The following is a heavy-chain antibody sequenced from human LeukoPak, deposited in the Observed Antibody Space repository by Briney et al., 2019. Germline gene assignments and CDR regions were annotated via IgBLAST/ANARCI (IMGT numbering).Heavy chain of an antibody. CDR1: GFTFSSYA. CDR3: AKDASFPPRFDY. D-gene: IGHD3-16*01. Sequence: PGGSLRLSCAASGFTFSSYAMTWVRQAPGKGLEWVSAISGSGGSTYYADSVKGRFTISRDNSRNTLYLQMNSLRAEDTAVYYCAKDASFPPRFDYWGQGTLVTVSS. J-gene: IGHJ4*02. V-gene: IGHV3-23*01. CDR2: ISGSGGST.